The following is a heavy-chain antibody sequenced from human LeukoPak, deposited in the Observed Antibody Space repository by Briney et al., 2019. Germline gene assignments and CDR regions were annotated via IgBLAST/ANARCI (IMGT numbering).Heavy chain of an antibody. D-gene: IGHD2-2*01. CDR1: GFTFDDYA. CDR2: IIWNSGSI. V-gene: IGHV3-9*01. Sequence: PGRSLRLSCAASGFTFDDYAMHWVRHAPGKGLEWVSGIIWNSGSIGYADSVKGRFTISRDNAKNSLYLQMNSLRAEDTALCYCAKDMEDIVVVPGSYGMDVWGQGTTVTVSS. J-gene: IGHJ6*02. CDR3: AKDMEDIVVVPGSYGMDV.